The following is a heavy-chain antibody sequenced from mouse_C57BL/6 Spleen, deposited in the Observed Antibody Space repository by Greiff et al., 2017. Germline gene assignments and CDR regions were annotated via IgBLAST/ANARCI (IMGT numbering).Heavy chain of an antibody. V-gene: IGHV5-16*01. J-gene: IGHJ2*01. CDR1: GFTFSDYY. CDR3: ARERGVGSLFDY. Sequence: EVMLVESEGGLVQPGSSMKLSCTASGFTFSDYYMAWVRQVPEKGLEWVANINYDGSSTYYLDSLKSRFIISRDNAKNILYLQMSSLKSEDTATYYCARERGVGSLFDYWGQGTTLTVSS. CDR2: INYDGSST. D-gene: IGHD1-3*01.